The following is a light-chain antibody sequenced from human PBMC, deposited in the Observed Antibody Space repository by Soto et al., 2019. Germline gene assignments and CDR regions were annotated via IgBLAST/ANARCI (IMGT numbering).Light chain of an antibody. CDR1: QSVSSSY. Sequence: EIVMAQSPATLSVSPGERATLSCRASQSVSSSYLAWYQQKPCQAPRLLIYGASTRATGIPARFSGSGSGTEFTLTISSLQSEDFAVYYCQQHNNWPRTFGQGTKVDI. CDR2: GAS. J-gene: IGKJ1*01. V-gene: IGKV3-15*01. CDR3: QQHNNWPRT.